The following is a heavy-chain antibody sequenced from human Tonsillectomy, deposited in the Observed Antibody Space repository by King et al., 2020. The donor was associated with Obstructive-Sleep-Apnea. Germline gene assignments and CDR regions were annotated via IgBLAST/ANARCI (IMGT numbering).Heavy chain of an antibody. J-gene: IGHJ3*01. V-gene: IGHV3-30*18. CDR2: ISYDGSEK. D-gene: IGHD3-10*01. Sequence: VQLVESGGGVVQPGRSVRLSCAASGSTFSSFGMHWVRQFPGKGLEWVAVISYDGSEKYYAESVKGRFTISRDNSKNTLYLQMNSLRAADTAVYYCAKDRLPRGLRFSLDLWGQGTMVTVSS. CDR3: AKDRLPRGLRFSLDL. CDR1: GSTFSSFG.